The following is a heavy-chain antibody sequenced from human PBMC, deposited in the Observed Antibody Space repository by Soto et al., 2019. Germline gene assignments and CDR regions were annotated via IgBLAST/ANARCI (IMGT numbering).Heavy chain of an antibody. CDR3: ARLVYDSSGYRPG. D-gene: IGHD3-22*01. CDR2: ISYSGST. V-gene: IGHV4-30-4*01. J-gene: IGHJ4*02. CDR1: GGSISSGNYY. Sequence: SATLSLTCTVSGGSISSGNYYWSWIRQPPGKGLEWIGFISYSGSTYYSTSLKSRVTISVDTSKSQFSLNLSFVTAADTAVYYCARLVYDSSGYRPGWGQGTLVTVSS.